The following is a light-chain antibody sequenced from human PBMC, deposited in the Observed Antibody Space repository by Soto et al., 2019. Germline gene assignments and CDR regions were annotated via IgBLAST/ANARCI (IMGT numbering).Light chain of an antibody. Sequence: DIQMTQSPSTLSASVGDRVTITCRASQSISSWLAWYQQKPGKAPKLLIYDASSLESGVPSRFGGSGSGTEFTLTISSLQPDDFATYYCQQYNSYPCTFGQGTKLEIK. CDR1: QSISSW. V-gene: IGKV1-5*01. CDR2: DAS. J-gene: IGKJ2*02. CDR3: QQYNSYPCT.